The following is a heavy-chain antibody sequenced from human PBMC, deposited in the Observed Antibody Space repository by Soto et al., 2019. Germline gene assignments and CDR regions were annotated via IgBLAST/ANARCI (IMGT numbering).Heavy chain of an antibody. Sequence: QVQLVQSGAEVKKHGASVKVSCKASGYTFINYYIHWVRQAPGHGLLCMAIINPTGGRKKYAQKFQCRLTLTMYTSTSTVYMELSSLTSEDAAMYYCARHLAAGDVWGQGTLVTVSS. CDR2: INPTGGRK. D-gene: IGHD2-8*02. CDR3: ARHLAAGDV. CDR1: GYTFINYY. V-gene: IGHV1-46*01. J-gene: IGHJ4*02.